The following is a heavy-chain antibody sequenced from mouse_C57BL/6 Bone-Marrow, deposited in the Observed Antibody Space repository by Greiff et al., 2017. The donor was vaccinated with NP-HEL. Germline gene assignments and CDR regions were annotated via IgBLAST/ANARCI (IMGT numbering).Heavy chain of an antibody. CDR3: ARSSPYYAMDY. CDR2: IRNKANGYTT. V-gene: IGHV7-3*01. J-gene: IGHJ4*01. Sequence: EVQVVESGGGLVQPGGSLSLSCAASGFTFTDYYMSWVRQPPGKALEWVGFIRNKANGYTTEYSASVKGRFTISRDNSQSILYLQMNALRAEDSATYYCARSSPYYAMDYWGQGTSVTVSS. CDR1: GFTFTDYY.